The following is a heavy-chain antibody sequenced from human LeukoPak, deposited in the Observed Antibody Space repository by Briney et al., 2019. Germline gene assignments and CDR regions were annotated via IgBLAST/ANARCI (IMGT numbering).Heavy chain of an antibody. D-gene: IGHD5-12*01. CDR1: GVSFSHYA. Sequence: GGSLRLPCPVSGVSFSHYAMMWLGQAPGTGLEWVGSLTDSGDATYYADSVKGRLTISRDNSNSTLYLHISGLRDEDTAAYYCARRYSHHSGGWPDPWRQGTLVTVSS. V-gene: IGHV3-23*01. CDR2: LTDSGDAT. CDR3: ARRYSHHSGGWPDP. J-gene: IGHJ5*02.